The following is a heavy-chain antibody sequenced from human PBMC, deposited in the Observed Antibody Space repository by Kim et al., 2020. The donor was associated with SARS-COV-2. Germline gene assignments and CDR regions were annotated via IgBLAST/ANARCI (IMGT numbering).Heavy chain of an antibody. CDR3: AAGGHDCSGTSCSFDP. CDR2: ISHDGNNE. V-gene: IGHV3-30-3*01. Sequence: GGSLRLSCAASGFTFSSYPIHWVRQAPGKGLEWVAVISHDGNNEYYADSVKGRFTISRDNSKNILYLLMNNLRPEDTAVYSCAAGGHDCSGTSCSFDPWGQGTLVTVSS. CDR1: GFTFSSYP. J-gene: IGHJ5*02. D-gene: IGHD2-2*01.